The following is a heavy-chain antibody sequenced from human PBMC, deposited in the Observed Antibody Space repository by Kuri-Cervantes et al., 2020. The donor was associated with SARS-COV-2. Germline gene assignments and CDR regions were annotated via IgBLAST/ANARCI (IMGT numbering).Heavy chain of an antibody. CDR3: ARLRRHNNGWLATGYYMNV. D-gene: IGHD6-19*01. V-gene: IGHV4-34*01. J-gene: IGHJ6*03. CDR1: VGSFSNFH. CDR2: INYSGTT. Sequence: ILSLTCVVYVGSFSNFHWNWVRQPPGKGLEWIGEINYSGTTNYNPSLKSRVTISVDTSKNQFSRNLTSVTAADTAVYYCARLRRHNNGWLATGYYMNVWGKGTTVTVSS.